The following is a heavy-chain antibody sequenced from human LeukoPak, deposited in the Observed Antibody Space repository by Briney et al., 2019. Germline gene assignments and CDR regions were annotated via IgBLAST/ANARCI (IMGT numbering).Heavy chain of an antibody. CDR3: ARGSGSFSGGFDY. Sequence: PGGSLRLSCAASGFTFSSYGMHWVRQTPGKGLEWVAVIWSDGSNKYYADSMKGRFTISRDNSKNTLYLQMNSLRAEDTAVCYCARGSGSFSGGFDYWGQGTLVTVSS. CDR1: GFTFSSYG. CDR2: IWSDGSNK. J-gene: IGHJ4*02. D-gene: IGHD1-26*01. V-gene: IGHV3-33*01.